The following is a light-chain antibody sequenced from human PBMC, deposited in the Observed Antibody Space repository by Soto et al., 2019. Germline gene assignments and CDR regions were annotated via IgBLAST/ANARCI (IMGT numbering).Light chain of an antibody. CDR1: QSVSSN. CDR2: GAS. Sequence: EIAMTQSPATLSVSPGERATLSCRASQSVSSNLAWYQQKPDQAPRLLMYGASTRATGIPARFSGSGSGTEFTLTISSLQSEDFAVYYCQQYNNWPPRFTFGPGTKVDIK. CDR3: QQYNNWPPRFT. J-gene: IGKJ3*01. V-gene: IGKV3-15*01.